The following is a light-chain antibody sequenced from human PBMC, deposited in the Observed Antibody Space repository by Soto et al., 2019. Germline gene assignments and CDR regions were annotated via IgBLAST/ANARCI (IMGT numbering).Light chain of an antibody. CDR3: MQALQTPFT. J-gene: IGKJ4*01. CDR2: LAT. V-gene: IGKV2-28*01. CDR1: RSLLQTNGNTY. Sequence: DIVMTQSPLSLPVTPGEPASISCRSSRSLLQTNGNTYLDWYLQKPGQSPQLLISLATNRASGVPDRFRGSGSGTDFTLQISRVEAEDGGVYYCMQALQTPFTFGGGTKVEIK.